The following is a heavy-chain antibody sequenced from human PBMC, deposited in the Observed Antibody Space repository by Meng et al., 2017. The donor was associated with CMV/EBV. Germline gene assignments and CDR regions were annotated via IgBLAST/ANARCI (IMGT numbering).Heavy chain of an antibody. CDR2: IYSGGST. Sequence: GGSLRLSCAASRFTVSSYYMSWVRQAPGKGLEWVSVIYSGGSTYHADSVKGRFTISRDNSKNTLYLQMNSLRAEDTAVYYCARDGPYGDPLHYWDQGTLVTVSS. CDR3: ARDGPYGDPLHY. D-gene: IGHD4-17*01. J-gene: IGHJ4*02. V-gene: IGHV3-66*02. CDR1: RFTVSSYY.